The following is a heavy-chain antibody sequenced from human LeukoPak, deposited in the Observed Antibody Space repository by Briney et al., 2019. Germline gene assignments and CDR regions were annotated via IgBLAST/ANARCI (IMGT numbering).Heavy chain of an antibody. CDR2: ISGSGGST. D-gene: IGHD6-19*01. V-gene: IGHV3-23*01. Sequence: GGSLRLSCAASGFNFSSYAMSWVRQAPGKGLELVSAISGSGGSTYYADSVKGRFTISRDNSKNTLYLQMNSLRAEDTAVYYCAKERESSGWYEGGFDYWGQGTLVTVSS. CDR3: AKERESSGWYEGGFDY. J-gene: IGHJ4*02. CDR1: GFNFSSYA.